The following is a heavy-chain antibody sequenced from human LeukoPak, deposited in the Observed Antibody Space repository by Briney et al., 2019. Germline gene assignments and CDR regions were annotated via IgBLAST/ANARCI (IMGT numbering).Heavy chain of an antibody. Sequence: ASVNVSCTASGYTFTGYDMHWVRQAPGQGLEWMGWINPNSGGTNYAQKFQGRVTMTRDTYISTAYMELSRLRSDDTAVYYCAVARSTHTILHYYYYMDVWGKGTTVTISS. D-gene: IGHD2-2*01. CDR3: AVARSTHTILHYYYYMDV. CDR2: INPNSGGT. V-gene: IGHV1-2*02. J-gene: IGHJ6*03. CDR1: GYTFTGYD.